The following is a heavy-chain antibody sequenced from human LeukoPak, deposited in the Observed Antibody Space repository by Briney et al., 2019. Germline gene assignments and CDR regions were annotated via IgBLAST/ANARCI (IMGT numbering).Heavy chain of an antibody. CDR1: ADSIGSYF. CDR2: FHISGDT. V-gene: IGHV4-4*07. D-gene: IGHD3-10*01. Sequence: SETLSLTCTVSADSIGSYFGTWLRQPAGKGLEWIGRFHISGDTKYNPSLKSRVTMSMDTSKSQFSLSLNSVTAADSAVYYCAKGSGTYNPIQHWGRGTLVTVSS. J-gene: IGHJ1*01. CDR3: AKGSGTYNPIQH.